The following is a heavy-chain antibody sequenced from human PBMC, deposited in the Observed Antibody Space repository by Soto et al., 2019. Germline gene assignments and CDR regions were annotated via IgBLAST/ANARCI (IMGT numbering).Heavy chain of an antibody. CDR1: GFILSYYW. D-gene: IGHD3-3*01. CDR3: VRAQYDYWTGYQQYFDS. CDR2: ISQDGSEK. J-gene: IGHJ4*02. V-gene: IGHV3-7*03. Sequence: GGPRRRSWEASGFILSYYWMNWVRPAAGGGPEWVASISQDGSEKYYVGSVKGRFTISRDNAKHPLYLQMNSLRGEDTATYYCVRAQYDYWTGYQQYFDSWGQGTPVTVSS.